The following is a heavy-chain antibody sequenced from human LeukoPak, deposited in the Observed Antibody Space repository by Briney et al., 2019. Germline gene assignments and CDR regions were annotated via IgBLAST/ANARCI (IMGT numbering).Heavy chain of an antibody. CDR2: IYYSGSI. CDR1: GGSISSSSYY. D-gene: IGHD2-15*01. J-gene: IGHJ4*02. V-gene: IGHV4-39*07. Sequence: PSETLSLTCTVSGGSISSSSYYWGWICQPPGKGLEWIGSIYYSGSINYNPSLKSRVTISVDKSKNQFSLKLSSVTAADTAVYYCASRRGYCSGGSCYSWIAYWGQGTLVTVSS. CDR3: ASRRGYCSGGSCYSWIAY.